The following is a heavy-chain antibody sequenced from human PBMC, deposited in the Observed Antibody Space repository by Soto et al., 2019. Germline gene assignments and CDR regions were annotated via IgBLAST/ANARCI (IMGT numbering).Heavy chain of an antibody. CDR3: ARDNYVFGWFDP. CDR2: IIPIFGTA. V-gene: IGHV1-69*13. CDR1: GGTFSSYT. J-gene: IGHJ5*02. Sequence: SVKVSCKASGGTFSSYTISWVRQAPGQGLEWMGGIIPIFGTANYAQKFQGRVTITADESTSTAYMELSSLRSEDTAVYYCARDNYVFGWFDPWGQGTLVTVSS. D-gene: IGHD4-4*01.